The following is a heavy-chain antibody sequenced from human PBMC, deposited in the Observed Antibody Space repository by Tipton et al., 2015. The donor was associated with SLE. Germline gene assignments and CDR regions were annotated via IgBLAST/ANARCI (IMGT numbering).Heavy chain of an antibody. CDR3: ARGRITMKM. D-gene: IGHD3-22*01. CDR2: INHSGST. V-gene: IGHV4-38-2*01. Sequence: TLSLTCAVSGYSISSGYYWGWIRQPPGKGLEWIGEINHSGSTNYNPSLKSRVTISVDTSKNQFSLKLSSVTAADTAVYYCARGRITMKMWGQGTLVTVSS. CDR1: GYSISSGYY. J-gene: IGHJ4*02.